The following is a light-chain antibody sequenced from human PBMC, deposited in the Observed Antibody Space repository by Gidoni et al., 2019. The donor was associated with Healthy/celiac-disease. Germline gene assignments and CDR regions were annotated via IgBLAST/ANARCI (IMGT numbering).Light chain of an antibody. CDR2: GAS. CDR3: QQYNNWPPMYT. J-gene: IGKJ2*01. Sequence: IVMTQSPATLSVSPGERATLSCRASQSVSSNLAGYQQKPGQAPRLLIYGASTRATGIPARFSGSGSGTEFTLTISSLQSEDFAVYYCQQYNNWPPMYTFGQGTKLEIK. CDR1: QSVSSN. V-gene: IGKV3-15*01.